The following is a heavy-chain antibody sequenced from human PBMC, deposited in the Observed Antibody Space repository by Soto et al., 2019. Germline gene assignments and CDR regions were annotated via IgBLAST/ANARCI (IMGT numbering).Heavy chain of an antibody. D-gene: IGHD3-10*01. CDR3: ARDNWGSGSYHFFDY. V-gene: IGHV4-31*03. Sequence: PSETLSLTCTVSGGSISSGGYYWSWIRQHPGKGLEWIGYIYYSGSTYYNPSLKSRVTISVDTSKNQFSLKLSSVTAADTAVYYCARDNWGSGSYHFFDYWGQGTLVTVSS. J-gene: IGHJ4*02. CDR2: IYYSGST. CDR1: GGSISSGGYY.